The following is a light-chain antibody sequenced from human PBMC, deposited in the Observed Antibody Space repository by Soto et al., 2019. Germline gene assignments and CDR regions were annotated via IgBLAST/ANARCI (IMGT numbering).Light chain of an antibody. CDR2: KAS. CDR1: QSISTS. Sequence: DIQMTQSPSTLAASVGDRVTVTCRASQSISTSLAWYQQKPGKAPNLLISKASSLESGVPSRFSGSGSGTEFTLTISSLQPDDFATYYCQQYNSYSGTFGQGTKVDNK. CDR3: QQYNSYSGT. V-gene: IGKV1-5*03. J-gene: IGKJ1*01.